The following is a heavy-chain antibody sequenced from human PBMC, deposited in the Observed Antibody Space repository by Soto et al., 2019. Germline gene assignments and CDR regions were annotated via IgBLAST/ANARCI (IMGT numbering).Heavy chain of an antibody. Sequence: PGGPLRLSCAASGFTFTAFGLHWVRQAPGKGLEWVGLISFDGTTKCFADSVRGRFTISRDNSKNMLFLQLNSLRVEDTAVYYCARHRDGGTYTYIDHWGPGTLVTVSS. J-gene: IGHJ4*02. CDR3: ARHRDGGTYTYIDH. CDR2: ISFDGTTK. V-gene: IGHV3-30-3*01. D-gene: IGHD3-10*01. CDR1: GFTFTAFG.